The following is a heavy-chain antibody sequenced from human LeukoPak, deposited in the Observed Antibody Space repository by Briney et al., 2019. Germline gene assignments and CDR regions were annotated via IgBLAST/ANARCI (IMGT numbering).Heavy chain of an antibody. Sequence: GGSLRLSCVASGFTFSRYWMHWVRQAPGKGLVWVSRINSDGSTTIYADSVKGRFTISRDNAKNTLYLQMNSLRAEDTAVYYCARDGGGGYNQIDFWGQGTLVTVSS. V-gene: IGHV3-74*01. J-gene: IGHJ4*02. CDR2: INSDGSTT. D-gene: IGHD5-24*01. CDR1: GFTFSRYW. CDR3: ARDGGGGYNQIDF.